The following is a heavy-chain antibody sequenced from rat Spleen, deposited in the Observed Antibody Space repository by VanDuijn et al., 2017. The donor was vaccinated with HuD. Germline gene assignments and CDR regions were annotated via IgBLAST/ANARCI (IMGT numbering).Heavy chain of an antibody. CDR2: ISYDGSST. CDR3: ARQWDY. Sequence: EVQLVESDGGLVQPGRSLKLSCAASGFTFSDYYMAWVRQAPTKGLEWVATISYDGSSTYYRDSVKGRFTISRDNAKSTLYLQMDSLWSEDTATYYCARQWDYWGQGVMVTVSS. CDR1: GFTFSDYY. J-gene: IGHJ2*01. V-gene: IGHV5-29*01.